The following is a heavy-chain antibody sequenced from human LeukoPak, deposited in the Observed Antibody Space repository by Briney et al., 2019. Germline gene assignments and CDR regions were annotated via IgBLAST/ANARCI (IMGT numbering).Heavy chain of an antibody. CDR3: ARDDGFWSGYH. D-gene: IGHD3-3*01. Sequence: GGSLRLSCAASGFTFSSYGMHWVRQAPGKGLEWVAVIWYDGSNKYYADSVKGRFTISRDNSKNTLYLQMNSLRAEDTAVYYCARDDGFWSGYHWGQGTLVTVSS. CDR2: IWYDGSNK. CDR1: GFTFSSYG. V-gene: IGHV3-33*01. J-gene: IGHJ5*02.